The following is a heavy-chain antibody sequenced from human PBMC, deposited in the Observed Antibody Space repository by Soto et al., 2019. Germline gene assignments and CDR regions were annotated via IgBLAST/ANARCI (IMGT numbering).Heavy chain of an antibody. Sequence: QVQLQQSGPRLVKPSQTLSLTCAISGDSVSSNSAAWNWIRQSPSRGLEWLGRTYYRSKWYKEYVAYVKSRIHINPDTSKNQFSLQLNSVSPEDTAVYYCVRTVGWLDPWGQGILVTVSS. CDR3: VRTVGWLDP. J-gene: IGHJ5*02. V-gene: IGHV6-1*01. D-gene: IGHD1-26*01. CDR2: TYYRSKWYK. CDR1: GDSVSSNSAA.